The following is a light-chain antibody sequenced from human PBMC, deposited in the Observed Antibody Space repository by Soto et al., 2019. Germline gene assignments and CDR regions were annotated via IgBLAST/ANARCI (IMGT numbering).Light chain of an antibody. J-gene: IGLJ3*02. CDR3: AAWDDSLTGWV. CDR1: SSNIGSQD. V-gene: IGLV1-47*01. Sequence: QPVLTQPPSASGTPGQRVTISCSGSSSNIGSQDVYWYHQLPGTAPKLLMYRSNQRPSGVPDRFSGSKSGTSASLAISGLRSEDEADYYCAAWDDSLTGWVFGGGTKVTVL. CDR2: RSN.